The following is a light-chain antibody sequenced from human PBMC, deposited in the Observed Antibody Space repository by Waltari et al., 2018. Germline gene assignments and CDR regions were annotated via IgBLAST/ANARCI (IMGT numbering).Light chain of an antibody. J-gene: IGKJ1*01. CDR1: RSILYSSNNKNY. CDR2: WAS. V-gene: IGKV4-1*01. CDR3: QQYYSFPM. Sequence: DIVMTQSPDSLAVSLGERATINCKSSRSILYSSNNKNYLAWYQQKPGRPPKLLINWASSRESGVPDRFSGSGSGTYFTLTISSLQAEDVAVYYCQQYYSFPMFGQGTKVEIK.